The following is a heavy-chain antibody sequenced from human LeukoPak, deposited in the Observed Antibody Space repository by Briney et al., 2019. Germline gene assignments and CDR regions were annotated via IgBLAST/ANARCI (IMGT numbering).Heavy chain of an antibody. J-gene: IGHJ4*02. CDR2: IGGSGGST. V-gene: IGHV3-23*01. Sequence: GGSLRLSRAASGFTFSSYDMIWVRQAPGKGLEWVSAIGGSGGSTYYADSVKGRFTISRDNSKDNSKNTLFLQINSLRADDTAVYYCAKGAYGDYLSPIDYWGQGTLVTVSS. CDR3: AKGAYGDYLSPIDY. CDR1: GFTFSSYD. D-gene: IGHD4-17*01.